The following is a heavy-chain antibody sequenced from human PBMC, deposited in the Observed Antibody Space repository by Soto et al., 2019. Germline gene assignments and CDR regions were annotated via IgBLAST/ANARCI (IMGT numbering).Heavy chain of an antibody. Sequence: PSETLSLTCAVYGGSFSGYYWSWIRQPPGKGLEWIGEINHRGSTNYNASLKSRVTISVDTSKNQFSLKLSSVTAADTAVYYCARLPLSGSYYNYRAQRAPVTGPS. CDR3: ARLPLSGSYYNY. V-gene: IGHV4-34*01. CDR2: INHRGST. D-gene: IGHD1-26*01. CDR1: GGSFSGYY. J-gene: IGHJ4*02.